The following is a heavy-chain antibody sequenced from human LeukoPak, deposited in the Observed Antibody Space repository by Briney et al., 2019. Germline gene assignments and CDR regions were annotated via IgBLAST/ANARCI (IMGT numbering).Heavy chain of an antibody. CDR2: ISWNSAYI. V-gene: IGHV3-9*01. J-gene: IGHJ4*02. CDR1: GFTFHHYA. Sequence: PGRSLRLSCAASGFTFHHYAIHWVRQVPGKGLEWVSGISWNSAYIGYADSVKGRFTISRDNAKNSVYLQMNSLRAEDTALYYCAKDKAPLYSGYDWDLDFRGQGTMVTVSS. CDR3: AKDKAPLYSGYDWDLDF. D-gene: IGHD5-12*01.